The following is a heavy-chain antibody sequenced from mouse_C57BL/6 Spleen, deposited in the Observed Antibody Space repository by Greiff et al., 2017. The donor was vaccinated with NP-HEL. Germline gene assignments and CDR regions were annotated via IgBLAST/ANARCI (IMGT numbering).Heavy chain of an antibody. J-gene: IGHJ4*01. V-gene: IGHV1-69*01. CDR2: IDPSDSYT. Sequence: QVQLQQPGAELVMPGASVKLSCKASGYTFTSYWMHWVKQRPGQGLEWIGEIDPSDSYTNYNQKFKGKSTLTVDKSSSTAYMQLSSLTSEDSAVYYCARDSAGPLAMDYWGQGTSVTVSS. D-gene: IGHD3-2*02. CDR3: ARDSAGPLAMDY. CDR1: GYTFTSYW.